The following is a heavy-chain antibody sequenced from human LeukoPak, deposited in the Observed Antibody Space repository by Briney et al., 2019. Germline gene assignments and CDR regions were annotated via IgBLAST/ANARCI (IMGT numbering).Heavy chain of an antibody. Sequence: GGSLRLSCAASGFTFSDAWMTWVRLAPGKGLEWVGRITSKTSGGTTEYAAIVKGRFTISRDDSKDTLFLQMDSPTTEDTAVYYCTESLVHWGQGARVTVSS. CDR1: GFTFSDAW. CDR2: ITSKTSGGTT. V-gene: IGHV3-15*01. J-gene: IGHJ4*02. CDR3: TESLVH. D-gene: IGHD6-13*01.